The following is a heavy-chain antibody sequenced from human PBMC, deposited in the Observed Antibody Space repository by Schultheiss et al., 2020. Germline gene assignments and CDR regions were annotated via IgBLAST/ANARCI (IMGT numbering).Heavy chain of an antibody. D-gene: IGHD3-10*01. J-gene: IGHJ4*02. V-gene: IGHV4-4*02. CDR3: ASPDSYSGTWRY. CDR1: GGSISSSNW. Sequence: SETLSLTCAVSGGSISSSNWWSWVRQPPGKGLEWIGEINHSGSTNYNPSLKSRVTISVDTSKNQFSLKLSSVTAADTAVYYCASPDSYSGTWRYWGQGTLVTVSS. CDR2: INHSGST.